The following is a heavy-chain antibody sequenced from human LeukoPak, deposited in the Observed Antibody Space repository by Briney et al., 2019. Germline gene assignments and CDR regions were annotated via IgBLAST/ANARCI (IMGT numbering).Heavy chain of an antibody. J-gene: IGHJ4*02. CDR1: GFTFSSYG. CDR3: ARDEGNYDFWSGYYVY. CDR2: IWYDGSNK. Sequence: GSLRLSCAASGFTFSSYGMHWVRQAPGKGLEWVAVIWYDGSNKYYADSVKGRFTISRDNSMNPLCLQMNSLRAEDTAVYYCARDEGNYDFWSGYYVYWGQGTLVTVSS. D-gene: IGHD3-3*01. V-gene: IGHV3-33*01.